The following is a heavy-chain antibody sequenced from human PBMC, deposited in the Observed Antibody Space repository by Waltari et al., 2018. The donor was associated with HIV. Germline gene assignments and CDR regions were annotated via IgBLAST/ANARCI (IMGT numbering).Heavy chain of an antibody. V-gene: IGHV1-46*03. CDR1: GYTFTNFY. CDR3: GRGTTDYINY. D-gene: IGHD4-4*01. Sequence: VHLLQSGAEMKKPGASVTVSCTTSGYTFTNFYIHWVRQAPGKGRVWDGMVNPNGGGTLYSEAFPSRLTLTADTSTNTAYLHLTDLTSEDAATYFCGRGTTDYINYWGQGSLVTVSS. CDR2: VNPNGGGT. J-gene: IGHJ4*02.